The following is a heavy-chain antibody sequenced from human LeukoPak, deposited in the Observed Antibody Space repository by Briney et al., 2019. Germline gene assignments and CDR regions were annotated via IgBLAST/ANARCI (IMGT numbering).Heavy chain of an antibody. CDR3: ASASSHRTAAGGDY. Sequence: GGSLRLSCAASGFTFSTYWMHWVRQAPGKGLVWFSRINGDGGSRNYADSVKGRFTISRDNAKNTLYLQMSSLRVEDTAVYYCASASSHRTAAGGDYWGQGTLVTVST. J-gene: IGHJ4*02. V-gene: IGHV3-74*01. CDR2: INGDGGSR. CDR1: GFTFSTYW. D-gene: IGHD6-13*01.